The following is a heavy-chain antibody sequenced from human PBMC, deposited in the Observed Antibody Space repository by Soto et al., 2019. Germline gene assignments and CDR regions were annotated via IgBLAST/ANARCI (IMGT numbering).Heavy chain of an antibody. D-gene: IGHD5-12*01. Sequence: VQLVESGGGLVQPGGSLKLSCAVSGFSLSGSVIHWVRQASGKGLEWVGRIRTKAHTYATEYAASVKGRFTISRDDSKNAAFLQMNSLKTDDTAVYFCTRVSSDIVHTFVWFDPWGQGTLVTVSS. CDR3: TRVSSDIVHTFVWFDP. CDR1: GFSLSGSV. V-gene: IGHV3-73*02. J-gene: IGHJ5*02. CDR2: IRTKAHTYAT.